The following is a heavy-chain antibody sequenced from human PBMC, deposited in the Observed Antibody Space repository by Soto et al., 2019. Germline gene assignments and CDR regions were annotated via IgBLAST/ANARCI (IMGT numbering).Heavy chain of an antibody. CDR1: GFTFSSYG. V-gene: IGHV3-33*01. CDR3: ARDWRTTGTTGGMDV. Sequence: GGSLRLSCAAPGFTFSSYGMHWVRQAPGKGLEWVAVIWYDGSNKYYADSVKGRFTISRDNSKNTLYLQMNSLRAEDTAVYYCARDWRTTGTTGGMDVWGQGTTVTVSS. D-gene: IGHD1-1*01. CDR2: IWYDGSNK. J-gene: IGHJ6*02.